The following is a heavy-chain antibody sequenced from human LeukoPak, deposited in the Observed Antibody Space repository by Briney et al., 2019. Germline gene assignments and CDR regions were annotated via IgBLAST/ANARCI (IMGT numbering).Heavy chain of an antibody. CDR3: ARRLREYCYDSIGYV. Sequence: SETLSLTCTVSGGSISSSSYYWGWLRQPPGKGLEWIGRIYYGGSTYYNPSLKSRVTISVDASKNPFSLKLSSVTAADTAVYCCARRLREYCYDSIGYVWGQGTLVTVSS. CDR2: IYYGGST. V-gene: IGHV4-39*01. J-gene: IGHJ4*02. CDR1: GGSISSSSYY. D-gene: IGHD3-22*01.